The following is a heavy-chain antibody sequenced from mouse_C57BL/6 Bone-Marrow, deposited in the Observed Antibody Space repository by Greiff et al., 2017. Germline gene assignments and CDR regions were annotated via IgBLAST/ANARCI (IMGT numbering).Heavy chain of an antibody. CDR1: GYTFTDYY. V-gene: IGHV1-26*01. CDR2: INPNNGGT. CDR3: ARGWLPFDY. D-gene: IGHD2-3*01. Sequence: EVKLQQSGPELVKPGASVKISCKASGYTFTDYYMNWVKQSHGKSLEWIGDINPNNGGTSYNQKFKGKATLTVDKSSSTAYMELRSLTSEDSAVYYCARGWLPFDYWGQGTTLTVSS. J-gene: IGHJ2*01.